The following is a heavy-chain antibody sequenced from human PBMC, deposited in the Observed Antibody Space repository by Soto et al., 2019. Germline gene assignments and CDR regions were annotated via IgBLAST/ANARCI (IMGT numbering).Heavy chain of an antibody. D-gene: IGHD3-22*01. Sequence: SETLSLTCRVSDGSMNSDSSYWGWIRQPPGKGLEWIGVINHSGSTYHNLSLEGRVTMSVDASRNQFSLKLTSMTAADTAVYYCARLGGYVSVGYYYLWDSWGQGTLVTVS. CDR3: ARLGGYVSVGYYYLWDS. CDR1: DGSMNSDSSY. J-gene: IGHJ4*02. V-gene: IGHV4-39*01. CDR2: INHSGST.